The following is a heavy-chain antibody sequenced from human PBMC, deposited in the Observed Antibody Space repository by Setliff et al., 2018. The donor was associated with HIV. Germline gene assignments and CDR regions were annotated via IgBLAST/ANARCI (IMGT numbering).Heavy chain of an antibody. CDR1: GYTFTSYG. Sequence: ASVKVSCKASGYTFTSYGISWVRQAPGQGLEWMGWISGYNGNTNYAQKFQGRVTMTTDTSTTTAYMDLRSLRSDDAAMYFCARDHIDWPEGPDYWGQGTLVTVSS. D-gene: IGHD3-9*01. CDR3: ARDHIDWPEGPDY. J-gene: IGHJ4*02. CDR2: ISGYNGNT. V-gene: IGHV1-18*01.